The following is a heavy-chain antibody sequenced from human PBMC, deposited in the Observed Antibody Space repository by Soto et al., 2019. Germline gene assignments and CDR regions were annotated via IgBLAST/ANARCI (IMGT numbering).Heavy chain of an antibody. D-gene: IGHD3-3*01. V-gene: IGHV1-69*13. CDR2: IIPIFGTA. Sequence: ASVKVSCKASGGTFSSYVISWGRQAPGQGLEWMGGIIPIFGTANYAQKFQGRVTITADESTSTAYMELSSLRSEDTAVYYCARDGLAGYDFGSGYGLYYYGMDVWGQGTTVTVSS. J-gene: IGHJ6*02. CDR1: GGTFSSYV. CDR3: ARDGLAGYDFGSGYGLYYYGMDV.